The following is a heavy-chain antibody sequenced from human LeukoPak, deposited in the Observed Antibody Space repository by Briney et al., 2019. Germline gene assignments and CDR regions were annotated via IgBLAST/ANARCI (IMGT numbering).Heavy chain of an antibody. Sequence: PGGSLRLSCAASGFTISTYWMIWVRQAPGRGLEWVSGISWNSGSIGYADSVKGRFTISRDNAKNSLYLQMNSLRAEDTALYYCAKGLKAAAGYYYYYGMDVWGQGTTVTVSS. CDR2: ISWNSGSI. V-gene: IGHV3-9*01. D-gene: IGHD6-13*01. CDR1: GFTISTYW. CDR3: AKGLKAAAGYYYYYGMDV. J-gene: IGHJ6*02.